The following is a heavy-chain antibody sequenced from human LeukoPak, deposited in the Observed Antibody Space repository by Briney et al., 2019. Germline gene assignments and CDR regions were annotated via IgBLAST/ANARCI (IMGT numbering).Heavy chain of an antibody. CDR1: GFTFSSYG. D-gene: IGHD2-2*01. CDR3: AKDQLGLFDP. V-gene: IGHV3-30*18. J-gene: IGHJ5*02. Sequence: PGGCLRLSCAASGFTFSSYGMHWVRQAPGKGLEWVAVISYDGSNKYYADSVKGRFTISRDNSKNTLYLQMNSLRAEDTAVYYCAKDQLGLFDPWGQGTLVTVSS. CDR2: ISYDGSNK.